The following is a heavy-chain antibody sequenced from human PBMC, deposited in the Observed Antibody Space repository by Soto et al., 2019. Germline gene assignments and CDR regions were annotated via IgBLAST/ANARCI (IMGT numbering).Heavy chain of an antibody. CDR1: GYTFSTSG. CDR2: ISTYNGDT. V-gene: IGHV1-18*01. D-gene: IGHD2-15*01. J-gene: IGHJ6*02. CDR3: ARAGAAPYYYDGMDV. Sequence: VQLVQSGAEVRKPGASVKVSCKASGYTFSTSGMSWLRQAPGQGLEWMGWISTYNGDTNDAPKFQDRVTMTSDTSTSTVYMALRSLRSDDTAVYYCARAGAAPYYYDGMDVWGQGNRVTVSS.